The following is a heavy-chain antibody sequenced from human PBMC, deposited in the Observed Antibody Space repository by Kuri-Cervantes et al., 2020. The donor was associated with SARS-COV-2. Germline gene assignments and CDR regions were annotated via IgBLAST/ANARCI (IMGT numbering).Heavy chain of an antibody. CDR1: GGSFSGYY. J-gene: IGHJ4*02. CDR2: INHSGST. CDR3: ARSKERGYCSSTSCSGGTDY. Sequence: SETLSLTCAVYGGSFSGYYWSWIRQPPGKGLEWIGEINHSGSTNYNPSLKSRVTISVDTSKNQFSLKLSSVTAADTAVYYCARSKERGYCSSTSCSGGTDYWGQGTLVTFSS. V-gene: IGHV4-34*01. D-gene: IGHD2-2*01.